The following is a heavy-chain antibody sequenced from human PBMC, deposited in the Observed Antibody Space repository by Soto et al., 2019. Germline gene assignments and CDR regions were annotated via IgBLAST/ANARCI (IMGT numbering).Heavy chain of an antibody. CDR2: IKQDGSEK. Sequence: GGSLRLSCAASGFTFSSYWMSWVRQAPGKGLEWVANIKQDGSEKYYVDSVKGRFTISRDNAKNSLYLQMNSLRAEDTAVYYCARVSSGWFTDGAFDIWGQGTMVT. J-gene: IGHJ3*02. D-gene: IGHD6-19*01. CDR1: GFTFSSYW. V-gene: IGHV3-7*03. CDR3: ARVSSGWFTDGAFDI.